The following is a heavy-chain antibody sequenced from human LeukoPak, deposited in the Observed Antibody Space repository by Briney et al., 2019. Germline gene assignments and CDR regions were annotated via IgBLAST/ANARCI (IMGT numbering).Heavy chain of an antibody. CDR1: GFTFSDYY. CDR2: ISSSGSTI. Sequence: PGGSLRLSCAASGFTFSDYYLSWIRQAPGKGLEWVSYISSSGSTIHYADAVKGRFTISRDNAKNSLYLQMNSLRAEDTAVYYCAREPFGYSYGLRFCGMDVWGQGTTVTVSS. D-gene: IGHD5-18*01. J-gene: IGHJ6*02. CDR3: AREPFGYSYGLRFCGMDV. V-gene: IGHV3-11*01.